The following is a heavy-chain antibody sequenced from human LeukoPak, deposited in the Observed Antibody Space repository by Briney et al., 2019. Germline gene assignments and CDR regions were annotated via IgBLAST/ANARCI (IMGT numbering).Heavy chain of an antibody. CDR1: GFTFSSYG. CDR2: IWYDGSNK. D-gene: IGHD3-3*01. Sequence: QPGRSLRLSCAASGFTFSSYGMHWVRQAPGKGLEWVALIWYDGSNKYYADSVQGRFTISRDNSKNTLYVQMNSLRAEDTAVYYCARDRFLEWGNWFAPWGQGTLVTVSS. CDR3: ARDRFLEWGNWFAP. V-gene: IGHV3-33*01. J-gene: IGHJ5*02.